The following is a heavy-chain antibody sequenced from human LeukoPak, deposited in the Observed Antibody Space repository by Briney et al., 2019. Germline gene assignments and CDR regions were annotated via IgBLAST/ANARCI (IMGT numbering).Heavy chain of an antibody. Sequence: GESLRLSCAASGFTFSSYAMSWVRQAPGKGLEWVSVISSSGGNTYYTDSVKGRFTVSRDISKNTLYLQMNSLRAEDTALYYCAKARRDGYNLFDYWGQGTLVTVSS. CDR1: GFTFSSYA. CDR3: AKARRDGYNLFDY. D-gene: IGHD5-24*01. CDR2: ISSSGGNT. J-gene: IGHJ4*02. V-gene: IGHV3-23*01.